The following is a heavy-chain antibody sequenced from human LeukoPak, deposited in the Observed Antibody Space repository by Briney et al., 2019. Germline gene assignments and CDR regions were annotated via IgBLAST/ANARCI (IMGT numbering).Heavy chain of an antibody. Sequence: GGSLRLSCAASGFTFSSYAMHWVRLAPGKGLEWVAVISYDGSNKYYADSVKGRFTISRDNSKNTLYLQMNSLRAEDTAVYYCARDHDSSGYYLTYFDYWGQGTLVTVSS. J-gene: IGHJ4*02. D-gene: IGHD3-22*01. CDR1: GFTFSSYA. V-gene: IGHV3-30-3*01. CDR3: ARDHDSSGYYLTYFDY. CDR2: ISYDGSNK.